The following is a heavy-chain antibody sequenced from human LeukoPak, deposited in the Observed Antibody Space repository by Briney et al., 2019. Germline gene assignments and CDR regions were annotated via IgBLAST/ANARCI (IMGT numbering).Heavy chain of an antibody. D-gene: IGHD4-17*01. CDR1: GGSISSGGYS. CDR2: IYYSGST. V-gene: IGHV4-31*03. CDR3: ARAVYGDYLFDY. J-gene: IGHJ4*02. Sequence: PSQTLSLTCTVSGGSISSGGYSWSWIRQHPGKGLEWIGYIYYSGSTYYNPSLKSRVTISVDTSKNQFSLKLSSVTATDTAVYYCARAVYGDYLFDYWGQGTLVTVSS.